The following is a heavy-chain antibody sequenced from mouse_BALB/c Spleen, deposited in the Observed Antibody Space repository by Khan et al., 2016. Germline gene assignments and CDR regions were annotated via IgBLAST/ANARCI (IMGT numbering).Heavy chain of an antibody. J-gene: IGHJ3*01. CDR3: ARGPY. CDR1: GYTFSSYW. CDR2: ILPGSGTT. V-gene: IGHV1-9*01. Sequence: QVQLQQSGAELMKPGASVNISCKATGYTFSSYWIEWVKERPGHGLEWIGEILPGSGTTNYNRTFKGKATFTAETSSSTAYMQLSSLTSEDSAVYYCARGPYWGQGTPVTVSA.